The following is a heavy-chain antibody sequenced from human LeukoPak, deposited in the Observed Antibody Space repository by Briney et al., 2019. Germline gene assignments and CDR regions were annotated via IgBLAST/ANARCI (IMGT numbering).Heavy chain of an antibody. CDR1: GDSVSSNSAA. V-gene: IGHV6-1*01. D-gene: IGHD1-14*01. CDR2: TYYRSKWYN. Sequence: SQTLSLTCAISGDSVSSNSAAWNWMRQSPSRGLEWLGRTYYRSKWYNDYAVSVKSRITINPDTSKNQFSLQLNSVTPEDTAVYYCTRGVTAVFDFWGQGTLVTVSS. J-gene: IGHJ4*02. CDR3: TRGVTAVFDF.